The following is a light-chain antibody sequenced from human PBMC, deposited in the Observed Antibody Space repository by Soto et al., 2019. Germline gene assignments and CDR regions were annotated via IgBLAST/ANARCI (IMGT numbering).Light chain of an antibody. Sequence: EVVMTQSPSTLSVSPGERATLSCRASETVRSDLAWYQHKPGQAPRLLIYDASNRATGIPARFSGSGSGTEFTLTISSLQSEDFAVYYCQQYNNWPRTVGQGSKV. V-gene: IGKV3D-15*01. CDR1: ETVRSD. J-gene: IGKJ1*01. CDR2: DAS. CDR3: QQYNNWPRT.